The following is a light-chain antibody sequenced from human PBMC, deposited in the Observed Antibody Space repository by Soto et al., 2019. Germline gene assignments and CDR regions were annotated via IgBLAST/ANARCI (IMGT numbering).Light chain of an antibody. CDR3: QQYNSHSRT. J-gene: IGKJ1*01. CDR2: KAS. CDR1: QSISSW. Sequence: DIQMTQSPSTLSASVGDRVTITCRASQSISSWLAWYQQKPGKAPKLLIYKASTLESGVPSRFSGSGSGTEFTVTISSLQPDDFASYYCQQYNSHSRTFGQGTKVEIK. V-gene: IGKV1-5*03.